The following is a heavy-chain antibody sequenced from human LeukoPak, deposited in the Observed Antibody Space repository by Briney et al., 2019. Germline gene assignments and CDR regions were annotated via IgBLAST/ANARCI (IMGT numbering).Heavy chain of an antibody. CDR3: MKDLWEPYDY. Sequence: GGSLRLSCSASGFTLSSYGMHWVRQAPGKGLESVSAISSYGGSTHYADSVKGRFTISRDNSKNTLYLQMSSLRAEDTAVYYCMKDLWEPYDYWGQGTLVTVSS. V-gene: IGHV3-64D*06. CDR2: ISSYGGST. D-gene: IGHD1-26*01. J-gene: IGHJ4*02. CDR1: GFTLSSYG.